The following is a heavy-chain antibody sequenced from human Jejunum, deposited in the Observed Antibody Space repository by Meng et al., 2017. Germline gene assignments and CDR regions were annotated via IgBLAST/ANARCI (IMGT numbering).Heavy chain of an antibody. CDR2: IFRTGTS. Sequence: VQLEGSGPGLVKPSGTLSRTFAASGASISSDNWWSWVRKPPGKGPEWIGDIFRTGTSNYSPSLRSRVAIYMDKSKNQFSLSLNSVTAADTAVYYCARKGGTYSTGHFPHFDYWGQGTLVTVSS. CDR3: ARKGGTYSTGHFPHFDY. CDR1: GASISSDNW. D-gene: IGHD6-19*01. J-gene: IGHJ4*02. V-gene: IGHV4-4*02.